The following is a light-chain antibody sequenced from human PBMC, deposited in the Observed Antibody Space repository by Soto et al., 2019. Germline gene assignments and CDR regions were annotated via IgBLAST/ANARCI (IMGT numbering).Light chain of an antibody. Sequence: EIVLTQSPGTLSLSPGERATLSCRASQGVSGNLAWYQRKPGQAPRLLMYGISRRATGIPDRFSGSGSGTDFTLTITRLEPEDFAVYYCQQYVTSSPRTFGQGTKVDIK. J-gene: IGKJ1*01. CDR3: QQYVTSSPRT. CDR1: QGVSGN. CDR2: GIS. V-gene: IGKV3-20*01.